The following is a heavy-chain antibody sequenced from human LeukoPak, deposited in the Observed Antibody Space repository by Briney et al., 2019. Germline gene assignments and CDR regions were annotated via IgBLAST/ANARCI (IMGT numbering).Heavy chain of an antibody. CDR1: GYTFTGYY. Sequence: ASVKVSCKASGYTFTGYYMHWVRQAPGQGLEWMGRINPNSGGTNYAQKFQGRVTMTRDTSIGTAYMELSRLRSDDTAVYYCARGLAAIPVFLGWFDPWGQGTLVTVSS. CDR3: ARGLAAIPVFLGWFDP. D-gene: IGHD2-2*02. J-gene: IGHJ5*02. CDR2: INPNSGGT. V-gene: IGHV1-2*06.